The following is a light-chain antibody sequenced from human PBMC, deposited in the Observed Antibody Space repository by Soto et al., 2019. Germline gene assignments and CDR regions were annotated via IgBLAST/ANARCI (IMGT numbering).Light chain of an antibody. Sequence: QSVLTQPASVSGSPGQSITISCTGASSDVGGYNYVSWYQQHLGKAPKLMIYDVSNRPSGVSNRFSGSKSGNTASLTISGLQAEDEADYYCSSYTGSSTQVFGGGTKLTVL. CDR2: DVS. CDR1: SSDVGGYNY. V-gene: IGLV2-14*01. J-gene: IGLJ2*01. CDR3: SSYTGSSTQV.